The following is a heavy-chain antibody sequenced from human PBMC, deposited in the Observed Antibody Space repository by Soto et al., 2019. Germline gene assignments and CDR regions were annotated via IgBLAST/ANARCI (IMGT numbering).Heavy chain of an antibody. CDR1: GYSFTTYW. CDR2: IYPGDSDT. J-gene: IGHJ4*02. V-gene: IGHV5-51*01. D-gene: IGHD5-12*01. CDR3: ARYSCYDPNRAMPGGYYFDY. Sequence: GESLKISCRGFGYSFTTYWIGWVRQMPGKGLEWMGIIYPGDSDTRYSPSFQGQVTFSADKSISTAYMQWSSLKASDTAMYYFARYSCYDPNRAMPGGYYFDYWGRGTLVTVSS.